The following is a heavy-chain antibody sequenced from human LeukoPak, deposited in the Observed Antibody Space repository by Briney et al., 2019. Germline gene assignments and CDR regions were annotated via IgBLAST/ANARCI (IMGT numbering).Heavy chain of an antibody. Sequence: GGSLRLSCAASGFTFNSYGMNWVRQAPGKGLEWVSAIGGSGGRTDYADAVKGRFTISRDNSRNTLYLQMTSLRAEDTAVYYCVRDTGVSAYNDYWGQGTLVTVSS. CDR3: VRDTGVSAYNDY. D-gene: IGHD2-8*02. CDR1: GFTFNSYG. V-gene: IGHV3-23*01. CDR2: IGGSGGRT. J-gene: IGHJ4*02.